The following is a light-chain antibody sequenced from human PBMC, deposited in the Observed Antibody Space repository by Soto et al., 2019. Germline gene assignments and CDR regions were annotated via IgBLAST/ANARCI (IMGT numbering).Light chain of an antibody. J-gene: IGLJ1*01. Sequence: QSALTQPASVSGSPGQSITISCTGTSSDVGDYNYVSWYQQHPGKAPKLMIYEVSNRPSGVANRFSGSKSGNTASLTISGLQAEDEADYYCTSYTRFSTLSVSVTGTKLTVL. CDR2: EVS. CDR1: SSDVGDYNY. V-gene: IGLV2-14*01. CDR3: TSYTRFSTLSV.